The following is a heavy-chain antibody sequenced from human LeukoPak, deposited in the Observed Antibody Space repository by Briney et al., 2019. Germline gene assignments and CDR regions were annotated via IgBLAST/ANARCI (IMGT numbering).Heavy chain of an antibody. D-gene: IGHD3-16*01. V-gene: IGHV4-38-2*01. CDR2: IYHSGST. CDR3: AEGLGGGAFDI. J-gene: IGHJ3*02. CDR1: GYSIGSGYY. Sequence: SETLSLTCAVSGYSIGSGYYWGWIRQPPGKGLEWIGSIYHSGSTYYNPSLKSRVTISVDTSKNQFSLKLSSVTAADTAVYYCAEGLGGGAFDIWGQGTMVTVSS.